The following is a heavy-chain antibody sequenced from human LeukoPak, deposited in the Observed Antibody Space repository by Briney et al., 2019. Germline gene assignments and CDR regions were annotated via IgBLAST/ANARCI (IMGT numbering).Heavy chain of an antibody. Sequence: GGSLRLSCAASGFTFSSYAMHWVRQAPGKGLEWVAVISYDGSNKYYADSVKGRFTISRDNSKNTLYLQMNSLRAEDTAVYYCAREGPRQKPKSGPIYYWGQGTLVTVSS. V-gene: IGHV3-30*04. CDR3: AREGPRQKPKSGPIYY. CDR2: ISYDGSNK. J-gene: IGHJ4*02. D-gene: IGHD3-3*01. CDR1: GFTFSSYA.